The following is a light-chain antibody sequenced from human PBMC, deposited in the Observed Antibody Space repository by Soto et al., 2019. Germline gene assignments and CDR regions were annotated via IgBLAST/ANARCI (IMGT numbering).Light chain of an antibody. CDR1: SSDVGGYNY. CDR2: DVS. CDR3: SSYTTSSTFV. V-gene: IGLV2-14*03. Sequence: QSALTQPASVSGSPGQSITISCTGTSSDVGGYNYVSWFQHHPGKAPKLLIYDVSNRPSGVSNRFSGSKSGNTASLTISGLQTEDEADYYCSSYTTSSTFVFGGGTQLTVL. J-gene: IGLJ7*01.